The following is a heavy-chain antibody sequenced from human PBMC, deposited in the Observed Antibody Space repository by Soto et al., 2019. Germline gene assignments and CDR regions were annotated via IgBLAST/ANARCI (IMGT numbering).Heavy chain of an antibody. CDR3: ASGIQLWLRRINNGYSG. CDR1: GGTFSTYA. D-gene: IGHD5-18*01. Sequence: QVQLVQSGAEVKKPESSVKVSCKAPGGTFSTYAISWVRQAPGQGLEWMGGIIPMFGTANYAQRFQDRVTMTANESTNTVYMELSSLRSEDTAVDFCASGIQLWLRRINNGYSGWGQGTLVTVSS. J-gene: IGHJ4*02. V-gene: IGHV1-69*12. CDR2: IIPMFGTA.